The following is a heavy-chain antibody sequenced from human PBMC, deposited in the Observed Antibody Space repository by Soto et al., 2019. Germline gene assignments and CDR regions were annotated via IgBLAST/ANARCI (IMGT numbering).Heavy chain of an antibody. CDR3: AKVLSELVPRYFDT. Sequence: QVQLVQSGAEVKKPGASVRVSCKASGYTFTTYDIHWVRQAPGLGLEWMGIITPGGGITSYAQKFKGRITMTSDTSTSTFYMELSSLRSEDTAMYYCAKVLSELVPRYFDTWGHGTLVTVSS. CDR1: GYTFTTYD. J-gene: IGHJ4*01. V-gene: IGHV1-46*01. D-gene: IGHD6-13*01. CDR2: ITPGGGIT.